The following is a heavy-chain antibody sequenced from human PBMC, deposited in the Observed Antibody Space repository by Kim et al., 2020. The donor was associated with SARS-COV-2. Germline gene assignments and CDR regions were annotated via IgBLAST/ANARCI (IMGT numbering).Heavy chain of an antibody. Sequence: SPTSNPSRKSRVTISVATSKSQFSLTLSSVTAADTAVYYCARGIAVALGIWGQGTMVTVSS. D-gene: IGHD6-19*01. CDR3: ARGIAVALGI. CDR2: SP. V-gene: IGHV4-34*01. J-gene: IGHJ3*02.